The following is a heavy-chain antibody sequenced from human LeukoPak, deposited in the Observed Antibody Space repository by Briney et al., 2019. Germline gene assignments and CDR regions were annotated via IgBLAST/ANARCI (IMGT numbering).Heavy chain of an antibody. V-gene: IGHV1-69*01. D-gene: IGHD1-1*01. Sequence: SVKVSCKASGGTFSSYAISWVRQAPGQGLEWMGGIIPIFGTANYAQKFQGRVTIIADESTSTAYMELSSLRSEDTAVYYCARPNPPPRDWNDVGWFDPWGQGTLVTVSS. J-gene: IGHJ5*02. CDR3: ARPNPPPRDWNDVGWFDP. CDR2: IIPIFGTA. CDR1: GGTFSSYA.